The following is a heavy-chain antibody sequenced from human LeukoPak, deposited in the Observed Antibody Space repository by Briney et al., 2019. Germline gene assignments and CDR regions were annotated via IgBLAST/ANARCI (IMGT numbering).Heavy chain of an antibody. CDR3: AKDGPRDIVATFVRGLKMWGVDY. D-gene: IGHD5-12*01. V-gene: IGHV3-30*02. CDR2: IRYDGSNK. CDR1: GFTFSSYS. J-gene: IGHJ4*02. Sequence: GGSLRLSCAASGFTFSSYSMHWVRQAPGKGLEWVAFIRYDGSNKYYADSVKGRFTISRDNSKNTLYLQMNSLRAEDTAVYYCAKDGPRDIVATFVRGLKMWGVDYWGQGTLVTVSS.